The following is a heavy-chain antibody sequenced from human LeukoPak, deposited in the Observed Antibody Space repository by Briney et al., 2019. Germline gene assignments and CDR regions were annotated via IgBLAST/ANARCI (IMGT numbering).Heavy chain of an antibody. Sequence: ASVKVSCTASGYTFTGYYMHWVRQAPGQGLEWMGWINPNSGGTNYAQKFQGRVTMTRDTSISTAYMELSRLRSDDTAVYYCARDDAIVVVPAAITYYYYYGMDVWGQGTTVTVSS. CDR1: GYTFTGYY. D-gene: IGHD2-2*01. V-gene: IGHV1-2*02. CDR2: INPNSGGT. J-gene: IGHJ6*02. CDR3: ARDDAIVVVPAAITYYYYYGMDV.